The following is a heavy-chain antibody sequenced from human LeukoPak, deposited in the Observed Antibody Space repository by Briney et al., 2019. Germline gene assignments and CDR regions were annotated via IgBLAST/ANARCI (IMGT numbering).Heavy chain of an antibody. CDR1: GGSISSYY. CDR2: IYYSGST. Sequence: SETLSLTCTVSGGSISSYYWSWIRQPPGKGLEWIGYIYYSGSTNYNPSLKSRVTISVDTSKNQFSLKLSSVTAADTAVYYCAGSSSWWYYFDYWGQGTLVTVSS. J-gene: IGHJ4*02. D-gene: IGHD6-13*01. V-gene: IGHV4-59*01. CDR3: AGSSSWWYYFDY.